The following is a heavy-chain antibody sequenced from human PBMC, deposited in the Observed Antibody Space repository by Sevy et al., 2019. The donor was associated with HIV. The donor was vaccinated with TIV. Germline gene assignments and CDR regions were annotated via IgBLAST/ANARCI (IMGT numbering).Heavy chain of an antibody. CDR1: GFTFGDHY. CDR2: TRNKADRYTT. CDR3: ATHAGIAAAGRVFDY. J-gene: IGHJ4*02. Sequence: GGSLRLSCAASGFTFGDHYMEWVRQAPGKGLEWVGRTRNKADRYTTEYAASVKGRFTISRDDSKNSLYLQMNSLKTEDTAVYYCATHAGIAAAGRVFDYWGQGSLVTVSS. D-gene: IGHD6-13*01. V-gene: IGHV3-72*01.